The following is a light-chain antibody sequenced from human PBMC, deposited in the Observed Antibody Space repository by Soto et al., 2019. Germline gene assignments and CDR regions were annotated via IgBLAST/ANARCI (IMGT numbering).Light chain of an antibody. CDR1: QSISNL. CDR3: QQYNTYT. V-gene: IGKV1-5*03. Sequence: DIQMTQSPSTLSASVGDTVTITCRARQSISNLLAWYQQKPGKAPKLLIYKASSLESGVPSRFSGSGSGTEFTLTISSLQPDDFAAYYCQQYNTYTFGPGTKVDIK. J-gene: IGKJ3*01. CDR2: KAS.